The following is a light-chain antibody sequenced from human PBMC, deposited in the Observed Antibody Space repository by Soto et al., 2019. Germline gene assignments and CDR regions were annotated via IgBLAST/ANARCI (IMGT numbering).Light chain of an antibody. Sequence: EIVLTQSPGTLSLSPRERATLSCRASQSVSSSSLAWYQQKPGQAPRLLIYGASRRATGIPDRFSGSGSGTDFTLTISRLEPEDFAVYYCQQYGSSPRYSFGQGTKLEIK. CDR3: QQYGSSPRYS. CDR1: QSVSSSS. V-gene: IGKV3-20*01. J-gene: IGKJ2*03. CDR2: GAS.